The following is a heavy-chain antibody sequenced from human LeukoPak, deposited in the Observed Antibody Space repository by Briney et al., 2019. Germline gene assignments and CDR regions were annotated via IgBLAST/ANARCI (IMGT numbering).Heavy chain of an antibody. CDR2: IYSGGST. J-gene: IGHJ4*02. CDR1: GFTVSSNY. D-gene: IGHD4-11*01. Sequence: GSLRLSCAASGFTVSSNYMGWVRQAPGKGLEWVSVIYSGGSTYYADSVKGRFTISRDNSKNTLYLQMNSLRAEDTAVYYCARDSPQYYFDYWGQGTLVTVSS. V-gene: IGHV3-53*01. CDR3: ARDSPQYYFDY.